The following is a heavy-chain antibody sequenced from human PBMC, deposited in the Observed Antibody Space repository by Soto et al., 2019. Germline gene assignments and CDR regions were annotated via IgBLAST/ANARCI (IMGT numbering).Heavy chain of an antibody. D-gene: IGHD6-6*01. CDR2: VWHDGSNT. J-gene: IGHJ4*02. Sequence: QVQLVESGGGVVQPGRSLRLSCAASGFNFSSYGIHWVRQAPGKGLEWVAVVWHDGSNTYYRDSVKGRFTISRDNSKSTVYLQMSSLRVEDTAIYYCARDRSSSSDHFDYWGQGTLVTVSS. V-gene: IGHV3-33*01. CDR1: GFNFSSYG. CDR3: ARDRSSSSDHFDY.